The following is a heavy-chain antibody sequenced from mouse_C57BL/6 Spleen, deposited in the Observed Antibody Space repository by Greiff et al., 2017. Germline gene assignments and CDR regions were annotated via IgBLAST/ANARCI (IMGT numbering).Heavy chain of an antibody. V-gene: IGHV3-6*01. D-gene: IGHD2-2*01. CDR2: ISYDGSN. CDR3: ARGEALGLRRGYYGYDGFAY. Sequence: EVKLMESGPGLVKPSQSLSLTCSVTGYSITSGYYWNWIRQFPGNKLEWMGYISYDGSNNYNPSLKNRISITRDTSKNQFCLKLNSVTTEDTATYYCARGEALGLRRGYYGYDGFAYWGQGTLVTVSA. CDR1: GYSITSGYY. J-gene: IGHJ3*01.